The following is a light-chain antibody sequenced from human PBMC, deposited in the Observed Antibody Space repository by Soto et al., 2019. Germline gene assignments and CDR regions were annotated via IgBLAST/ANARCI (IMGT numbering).Light chain of an antibody. Sequence: QPVLTQSSSASASLGSSVKLTCTLSSGHSSYIIAWHQQQPGKAPRYLMKLEGSGSYNKGSGVPDRFSGSSSGADRYLTISNLQSEDEADYYCQVWDSGSEFFGVVFGGGTKLTVL. CDR3: QVWDSGSEFFGVV. CDR2: LEGSGSY. J-gene: IGLJ2*01. V-gene: IGLV4-60*03. CDR1: SGHSSYI.